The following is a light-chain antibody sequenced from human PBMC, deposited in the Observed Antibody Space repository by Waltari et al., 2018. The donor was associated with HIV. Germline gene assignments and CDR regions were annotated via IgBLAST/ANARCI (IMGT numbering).Light chain of an antibody. CDR2: GES. V-gene: IGKV3-20*01. CDR3: QQYGSAPRT. Sequence: SGRAIQWPCASYLAWYPRIPGQSPRFLILGESSRATVIPDRFSGSGSGTDFTLTIGRLEPEDFAGYHCQQYGSAPRTFGQGTKVEIK. CDR1: QWPCASY. J-gene: IGKJ1*01.